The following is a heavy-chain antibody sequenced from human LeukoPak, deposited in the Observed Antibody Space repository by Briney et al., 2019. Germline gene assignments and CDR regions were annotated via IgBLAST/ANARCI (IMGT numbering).Heavy chain of an antibody. CDR3: AKDIIGDLYYFDY. D-gene: IGHD4-17*01. CDR2: ISWNSGSI. V-gene: IGHV3-9*01. Sequence: GGSLRLSCAASGFTFSHYGMHWVRQAPGKGLEWVSGISWNSGSIGYADSVKGRFTISRDNAKNSLYLQMNSLRAEDTALYYCAKDIIGDLYYFDYWGQGTLVTVSS. J-gene: IGHJ4*02. CDR1: GFTFSHYG.